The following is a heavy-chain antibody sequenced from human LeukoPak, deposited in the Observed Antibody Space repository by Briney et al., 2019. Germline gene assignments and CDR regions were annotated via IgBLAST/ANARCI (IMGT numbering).Heavy chain of an antibody. CDR2: INHSGST. Sequence: SETLSLTCAVYGGSFSGYYWSWIRQPPGKGLEWIGEINHSGSTNYNPSLKSRVTISVDTSKNQFSLKLSSVTAADTAVYYCARGEFVGAAAGTEVDYWGQGTLVTVSS. CDR3: ARGEFVGAAAGTEVDY. J-gene: IGHJ4*02. V-gene: IGHV4-34*01. D-gene: IGHD6-13*01. CDR1: GGSFSGYY.